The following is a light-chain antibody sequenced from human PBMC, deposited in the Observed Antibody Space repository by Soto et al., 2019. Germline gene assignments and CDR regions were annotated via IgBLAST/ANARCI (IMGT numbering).Light chain of an antibody. J-gene: IGKJ2*01. Sequence: EVVLTQSPGTLSLSPGERAALSCRASQSVSSTYLAWYQQKPGQAPRLLIYGASSRATGIPDRFSGSGSGTDFSLTISRLEPEDFAVYYCQQYCSPPLYTFGQGTKVEI. V-gene: IGKV3-20*01. CDR1: QSVSSTY. CDR3: QQYCSPPLYT. CDR2: GAS.